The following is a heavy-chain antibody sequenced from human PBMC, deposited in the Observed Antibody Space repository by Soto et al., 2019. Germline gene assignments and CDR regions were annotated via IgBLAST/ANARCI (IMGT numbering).Heavy chain of an antibody. CDR2: ISYDGSNK. V-gene: IGHV3-30-3*01. J-gene: IGHJ6*02. Sequence: GWSLRLSCAASGFTFSGYAMHWVRQAPGKGLEWVAVISYDGSNKYYADSVKGRFTISRDNSKNTLYLQMNSLRAEDTAVYYCARGGASLTTVTKPYYYGMDVWGQGTTVTVSS. CDR3: ARGGASLTTVTKPYYYGMDV. D-gene: IGHD4-17*01. CDR1: GFTFSGYA.